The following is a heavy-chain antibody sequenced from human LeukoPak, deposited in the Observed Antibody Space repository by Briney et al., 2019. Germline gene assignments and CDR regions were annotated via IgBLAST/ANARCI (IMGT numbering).Heavy chain of an antibody. CDR3: ARTQLIENWFDP. J-gene: IGHJ5*02. CDR2: IYYSGST. CDR1: GGSFSGYY. V-gene: IGHV4-34*01. D-gene: IGHD1-1*01. Sequence: ASETLSLTCGVYGGSFSGYYWGWIRQPPGKGLEWIGSIYYSGSTYYNPSLKSRVTVSVDTSKNQFSLKLSSVTAADTAVYYCARTQLIENWFDPWGQGTLVTVSS.